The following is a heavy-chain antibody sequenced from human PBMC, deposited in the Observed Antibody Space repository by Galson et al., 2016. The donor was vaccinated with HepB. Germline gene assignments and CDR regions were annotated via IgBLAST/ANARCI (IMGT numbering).Heavy chain of an antibody. CDR2: ISRSGDST. J-gene: IGHJ6*04. V-gene: IGHV3-23*01. D-gene: IGHD2-2*01. CDR1: GFTFRNYG. Sequence: SLRLSCAASGFTFRNYGMTWVRQAPGKGLEVVSSISRSGDSTDYADSVKGRFTISRDNSNNTLYLQMNSLRAEDTALYYCVQGSTAPAVWGKGTTVTVSS. CDR3: VQGSTAPAV.